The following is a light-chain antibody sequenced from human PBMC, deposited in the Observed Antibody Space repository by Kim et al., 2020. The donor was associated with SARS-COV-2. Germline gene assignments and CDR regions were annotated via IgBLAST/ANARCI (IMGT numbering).Light chain of an antibody. CDR2: QDS. CDR1: KLGDKY. J-gene: IGLJ2*01. Sequence: SYELTQPPSVSVSPGQTASITCSGDKLGDKYACWYQQKPGQSPVLVIYQDSKRPSGITERFSGSKSGNTATLTISGTQAMDEADYYCQACDSSNVVFGGG. CDR3: QACDSSNVV. V-gene: IGLV3-1*01.